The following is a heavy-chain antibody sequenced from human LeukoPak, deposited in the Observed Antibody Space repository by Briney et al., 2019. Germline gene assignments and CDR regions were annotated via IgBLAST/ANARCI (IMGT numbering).Heavy chain of an antibody. J-gene: IGHJ4*02. CDR2: ISYDGSNK. D-gene: IGHD3-10*01. CDR1: GFTFSSYA. Sequence: GGSLRLSCAASGFTFSSYAMHWVRQAPGKGLEWVAVISYDGSNKYYADSVKGRFTISRDNSKNTLYLQMNSLRAEDTAVYYCASLQRLGEFSDYWGQGTLVTVSS. V-gene: IGHV3-30-3*01. CDR3: ASLQRLGEFSDY.